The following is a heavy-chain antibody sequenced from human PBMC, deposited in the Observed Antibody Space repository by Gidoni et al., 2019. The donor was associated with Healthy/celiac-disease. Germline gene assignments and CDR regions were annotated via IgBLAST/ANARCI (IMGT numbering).Heavy chain of an antibody. Sequence: VQLVESGGGLVQPGGSLRLSCAASGFTFSSYSMNGVRQAPGKGMEWVSYISSSSSTIYYADSVKGRFTISRDNAKNSLYLQMNSLRDEDTAVYYCARDRGDYVLVYYYYGMDVWGQGTTVTVSS. J-gene: IGHJ6*02. D-gene: IGHD4-17*01. CDR2: ISSSSSTI. V-gene: IGHV3-48*02. CDR3: ARDRGDYVLVYYYYGMDV. CDR1: GFTFSSYS.